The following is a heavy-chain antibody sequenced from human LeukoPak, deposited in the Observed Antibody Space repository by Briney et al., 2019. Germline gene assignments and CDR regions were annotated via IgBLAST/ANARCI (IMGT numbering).Heavy chain of an antibody. CDR2: IWYDGSNK. J-gene: IGHJ6*02. CDR3: AREKSYCSGGSCYFFSGMDV. CDR1: GFTFSSYG. D-gene: IGHD2-15*01. Sequence: GGSLRLSCAASGFTFSSYGMHWVRQAPGKGLEWVAVIWYDGSNKYYADSVKGRFTISRDNSKNTLYLQMNSLRAEDTAVYCCAREKSYCSGGSCYFFSGMDVWGQGTTVTVSS. V-gene: IGHV3-33*01.